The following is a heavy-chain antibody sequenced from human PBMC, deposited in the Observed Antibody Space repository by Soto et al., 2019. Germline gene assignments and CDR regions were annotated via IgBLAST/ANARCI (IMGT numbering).Heavy chain of an antibody. D-gene: IGHD3-3*01. J-gene: IGHJ4*02. CDR1: GFTYSSYW. CDR2: IHGDGSTT. V-gene: IGHV3-74*01. CDR3: ARFTGFWSAIDY. Sequence: GPLRLASADSGFTYSSYWMHRLLQAPGKGLVWVSHIHGDGSTTSYADSVKGRFTISRDNAKNVLYLQMNSLIAEDTAVYYCARFTGFWSAIDYWGLGTLVTVSS.